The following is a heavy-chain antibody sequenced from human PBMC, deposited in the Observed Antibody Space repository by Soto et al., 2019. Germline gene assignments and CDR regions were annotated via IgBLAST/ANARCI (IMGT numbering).Heavy chain of an antibody. V-gene: IGHV1-2*02. CDR2: INPNSGGT. CDR3: ATPSAQGNWFDP. J-gene: IGHJ5*02. CDR1: GYTFTGYY. Sequence: ASVNVSCKASGYTFTGYYMHWVRQAPGQGLEWMGWINPNSGGTNYAQKFQGRVTMTRDTSISTAYMELSRLRSDDTAVYYCATPSAQGNWFDPWGQGTLVTVSS.